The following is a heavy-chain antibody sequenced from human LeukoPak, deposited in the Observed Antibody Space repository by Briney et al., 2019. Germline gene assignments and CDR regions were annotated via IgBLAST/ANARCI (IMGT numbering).Heavy chain of an antibody. CDR3: AKDPGQQEGYYYYYMDV. J-gene: IGHJ6*03. V-gene: IGHV4-34*01. D-gene: IGHD6-13*01. CDR1: GGSFSGYY. Sequence: PSETLSLTCAVYGGSFSGYYWSWIRQPPGKGLEWIGEINHSGSTNYNPSLKSRVTISVDTSKNQFSLKLSSVTAADTAVYYCAKDPGQQEGYYYYYMDVWGKGTTVTVSS. CDR2: INHSGST.